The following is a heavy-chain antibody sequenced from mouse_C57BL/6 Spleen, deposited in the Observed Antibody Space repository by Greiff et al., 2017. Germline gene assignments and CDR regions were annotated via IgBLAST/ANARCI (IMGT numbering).Heavy chain of an antibody. V-gene: IGHV2-6*03. D-gene: IGHD2-4*01. Sequence: QVQLKESGPGLVAPSQSLSITCTVSGFSLTSYGVHWVRQPPGKGLEWLVVIWSDGSTTYNSALKSRLSISKDNSKSQVFFKMNSHQTDDTAMYYGAREGDYDDGYYYAMDYWGQGTSVTVSS. J-gene: IGHJ4*01. CDR3: AREGDYDDGYYYAMDY. CDR2: IWSDGST. CDR1: GFSLTSYG.